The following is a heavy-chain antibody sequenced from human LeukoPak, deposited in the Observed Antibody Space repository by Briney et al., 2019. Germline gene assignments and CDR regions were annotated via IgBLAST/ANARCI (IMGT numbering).Heavy chain of an antibody. J-gene: IGHJ4*02. CDR2: INSGGSST. CDR1: GFSFSNHW. Sequence: GGSLRLSCAASGFSFSNHWMHWVRQVPGKGLVWVSRINSGGSSTTYADSVKGRFTISRDNAKNTLYLQMNSLRDEDTAVYYCTRDVSQSSSWYGEFDYWGQGTQVTVSS. CDR3: TRDVSQSSSWYGEFDY. D-gene: IGHD6-13*01. V-gene: IGHV3-74*03.